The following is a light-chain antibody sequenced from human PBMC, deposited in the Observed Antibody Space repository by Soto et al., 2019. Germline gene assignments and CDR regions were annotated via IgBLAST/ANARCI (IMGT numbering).Light chain of an antibody. CDR1: QSVSSY. CDR3: QQRSNWTTIT. CDR2: DAS. V-gene: IGKV3-11*01. Sequence: EIVLTQSPGTLSMSPGERATLSCRASQSVSSYLAWYQQKPGQAPRLLIYDASNRATGIPARFSGSGSGTDFTLTISSLETEDFAVYYCQQRSNWTTITFGQGTRLEIK. J-gene: IGKJ5*01.